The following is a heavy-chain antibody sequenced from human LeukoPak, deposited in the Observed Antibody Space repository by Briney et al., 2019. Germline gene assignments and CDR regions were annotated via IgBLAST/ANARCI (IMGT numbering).Heavy chain of an antibody. CDR1: GGSFSGYY. CDR3: ARARKYNGNPNWIDL. V-gene: IGHV4-34*01. Sequence: PSETLSLTCAVYGGSFSGYYWSWIRQPPGKGLEWIGEINHSGSTNYNPSLKSRVTISVDTSKNQFSLKLSAVTAADTAVYYCARARKYNGNPNWIDLWGQGVLVTVSS. D-gene: IGHD2-8*01. J-gene: IGHJ5*02. CDR2: INHSGST.